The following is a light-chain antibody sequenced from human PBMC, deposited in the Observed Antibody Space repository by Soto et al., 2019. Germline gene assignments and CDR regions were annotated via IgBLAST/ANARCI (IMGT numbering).Light chain of an antibody. J-gene: IGLJ2*01. CDR3: ATWDGSLPGEV. Sequence: QSVLTQPPSVSGAPGQRVTISCTGSRSNLGAGYDVHWYRHLPGKAPKLLIYDNNKRPSGIPDRFSGSKSGTSGTLDITGLQTGDEADYYCATWDGSLPGEVFGGGTKLTVL. CDR2: DNN. CDR1: RSNLGAGYD. V-gene: IGLV1-51*01.